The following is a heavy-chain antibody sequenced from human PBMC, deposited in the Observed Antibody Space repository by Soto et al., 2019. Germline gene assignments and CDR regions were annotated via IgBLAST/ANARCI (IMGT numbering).Heavy chain of an antibody. J-gene: IGHJ4*02. CDR3: AKVGLAMANPYYFDS. CDR2: ISGRGGST. D-gene: IGHD6-19*01. V-gene: IGHV3-23*01. Sequence: DVQLLESGGGLLQPGGSLRLSCAASGFTFSSYAMSWVRQAPGKGLQWVSAISGRGGSTYYADSVKGRFTISSDNSNNTLYLQLKSLRVEDTALYYCAKVGLAMANPYYFDSWGQGTLVSVSS. CDR1: GFTFSSYA.